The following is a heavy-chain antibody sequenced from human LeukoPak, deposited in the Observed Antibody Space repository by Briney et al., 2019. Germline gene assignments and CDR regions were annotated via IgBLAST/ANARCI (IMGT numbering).Heavy chain of an antibody. CDR1: GFIFSDYY. J-gene: IGHJ3*02. Sequence: GSLRLSCAASGFIFSDYYMSWMRQAPGKGLEWLSYIDGSSSRTNYADSVKGRFTISRDNAKNSLYLQMNSLRAVDTAVYFCARPTTVTMVDAFNIWGLGTMVTVSS. V-gene: IGHV3-11*06. CDR2: IDGSSSRT. D-gene: IGHD4-17*01. CDR3: ARPTTVTMVDAFNI.